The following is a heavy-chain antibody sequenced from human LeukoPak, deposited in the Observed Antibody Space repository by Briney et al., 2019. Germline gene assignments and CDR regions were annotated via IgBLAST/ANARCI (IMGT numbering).Heavy chain of an antibody. CDR2: ISGSGGST. D-gene: IGHD2-15*01. Sequence: GGSLRLSCAASGFTFSSYATSWVRQAPGKGLEWVSAISGSGGSTNSADAVKGRFTISRDNSKNTLYLQMSSLRAEDTAVYYCAKLPVVVVAAYFDPWGQGTLVTVSS. J-gene: IGHJ4*02. V-gene: IGHV3-23*01. CDR1: GFTFSSYA. CDR3: AKLPVVVVAAYFDP.